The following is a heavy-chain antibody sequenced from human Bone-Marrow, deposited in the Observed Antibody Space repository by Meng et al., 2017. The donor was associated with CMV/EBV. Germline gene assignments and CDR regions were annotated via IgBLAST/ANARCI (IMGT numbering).Heavy chain of an antibody. CDR3: ARDWGRGTNCDGDCLRS. D-gene: IGHD2-21*01. CDR1: GFTFTNHW. Sequence: GESLKISCEASGFTFTNHWMTWVRQAPERGLEWVASIRYDGSRKYFVQSVKGRFTISRDNAKNSLYLQMNNLRAEDTALYYCARDWGRGTNCDGDCLRSWGQGTLDTVSS. CDR2: IRYDGSRK. V-gene: IGHV3-7*01. J-gene: IGHJ4*02.